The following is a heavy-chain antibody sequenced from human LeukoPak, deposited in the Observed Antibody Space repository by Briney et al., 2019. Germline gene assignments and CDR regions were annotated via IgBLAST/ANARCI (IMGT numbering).Heavy chain of an antibody. CDR1: GFIFSTYA. V-gene: IGHV3-23*01. J-gene: IGHJ4*02. Sequence: GGSLRLSCATSGFIFSTYALSWVRQAPGKGLEWASSISGSGGSAYHADSVKGRFTISRDSSKNTLYLQMNSLRAEDTAIYYCARVIRAAPGKGYFDYWGQGTLVTVSS. D-gene: IGHD6-13*01. CDR2: ISGSGGSA. CDR3: ARVIRAAPGKGYFDY.